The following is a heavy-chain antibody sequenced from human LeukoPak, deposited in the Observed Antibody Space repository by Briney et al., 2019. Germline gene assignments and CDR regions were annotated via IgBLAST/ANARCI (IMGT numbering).Heavy chain of an antibody. CDR3: ARENRGGGGMDV. V-gene: IGHV3-7*04. J-gene: IGHJ6*02. D-gene: IGHD2/OR15-2a*01. Sequence: PGGSLRLSPAASEFTSSDYWMSGVPQAPGKGLECVANIKQDGSEKHYVDSVKGRFTISRDNAKNSLYLQMNSVRAEDMDVYYCARENRGGGGMDVWGQGTTVTVSS. CDR2: IKQDGSEK. CDR1: EFTSSDYW.